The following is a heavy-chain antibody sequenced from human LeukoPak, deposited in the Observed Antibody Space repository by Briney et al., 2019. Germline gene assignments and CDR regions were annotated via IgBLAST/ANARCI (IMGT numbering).Heavy chain of an antibody. CDR3: AKDKSRFLEWLPFDY. CDR1: GFTFDDYA. J-gene: IGHJ4*02. D-gene: IGHD3-3*01. V-gene: IGHV3-9*01. CDR2: ISWNSGSI. Sequence: GGSLRLSCAASGFTFDDYAMHWVRQAPGKGLEWGSGISWNSGSIGYADSVKGRFTISRDNAKNSLYLQMNSLRAEDTALYYCAKDKSRFLEWLPFDYWGQGTLVTVSS.